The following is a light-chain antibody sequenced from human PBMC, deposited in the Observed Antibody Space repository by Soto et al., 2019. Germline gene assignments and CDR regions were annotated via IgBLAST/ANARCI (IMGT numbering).Light chain of an antibody. V-gene: IGKV1-17*01. CDR2: AAF. Sequence: DIQMTQSPSSLSASVGDRVTFTCRASQGVAKDFACYQQQPGKAPNRLIYAAFRLQSGVPSRFSGSGGGTEFTLTISSLQPEDFATYYCLQHNSYRLTFGGGTKVEIK. CDR1: QGVAKD. J-gene: IGKJ4*01. CDR3: LQHNSYRLT.